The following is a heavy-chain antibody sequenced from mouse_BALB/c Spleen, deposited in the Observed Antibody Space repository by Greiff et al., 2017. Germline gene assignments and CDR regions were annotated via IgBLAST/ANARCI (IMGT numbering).Heavy chain of an antibody. CDR3: ARGEYGNYGDYFDY. CDR2: INPYNDGT. J-gene: IGHJ2*01. CDR1: GYTFTSYV. D-gene: IGHD2-10*02. Sequence: EVKLVESGPELVKPGASVKMSCKASGYTFTSYVMHWVKQKPGQGLEWIGYINPYNDGTKYNEKFKGKATLTSDKSSSTAYMELSSLTSEDSAVYYCARGEYGNYGDYFDYWGQGTTLTVSS. V-gene: IGHV1-14*01.